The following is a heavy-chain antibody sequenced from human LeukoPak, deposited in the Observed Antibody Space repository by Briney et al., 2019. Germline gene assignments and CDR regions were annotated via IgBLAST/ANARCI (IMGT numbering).Heavy chain of an antibody. V-gene: IGHV1-69*13. CDR2: IIPIFGTA. J-gene: IGHJ4*02. Sequence: SVKVSCKASGGTFSSYAISWVRQAPGQGLEWMGGIIPIFGTANYAQKFQGRVTITADESTSTAYMELSSLRSEDTAVYYCARVEVSSSWYLSYFDYWGQGTLVTVSS. CDR1: GGTFSSYA. D-gene: IGHD6-13*01. CDR3: ARVEVSSSWYLSYFDY.